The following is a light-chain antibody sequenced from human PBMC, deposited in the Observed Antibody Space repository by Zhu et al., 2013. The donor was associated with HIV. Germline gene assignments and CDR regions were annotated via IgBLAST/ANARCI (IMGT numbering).Light chain of an antibody. J-gene: IGLJ2*01. CDR1: SSNIGNNY. V-gene: IGLV1-51*01. CDR2: DNN. CDR3: QSYDRTLTGSRV. Sequence: QSVLTQPPSVSAAPGQKVTISCSGSSSNIGNNYVSWYQQLPGTAPKLLIYDNNKRPSGIPDRFSGSKSGTSASLAITGLQAEDEADYYCQSYDRTLTGSRVFGGGTKLTVL.